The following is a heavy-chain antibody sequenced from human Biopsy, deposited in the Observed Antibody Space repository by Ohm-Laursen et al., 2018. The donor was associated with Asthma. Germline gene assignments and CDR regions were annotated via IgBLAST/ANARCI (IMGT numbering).Heavy chain of an antibody. J-gene: IGHJ6*02. D-gene: IGHD3-10*01. V-gene: IGHV1-18*01. CDR3: ARAVDYSHYYGIDV. Sequence: ASVKVSCKTSGYTFNSAGITWVRQAPGQGLEWMGWISVYNGNTKVAQKFQDRVIMITDTSTSTAYMELRSLRSDDTAVYFCARAVDYSHYYGIDVWGQGTTVTVS. CDR2: ISVYNGNT. CDR1: GYTFNSAG.